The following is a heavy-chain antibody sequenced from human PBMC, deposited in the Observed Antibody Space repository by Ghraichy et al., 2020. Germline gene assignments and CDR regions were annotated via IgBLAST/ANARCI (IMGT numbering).Heavy chain of an antibody. CDR1: GFTFDDYA. CDR2: ISWNSGTV. V-gene: IGHV3-9*01. D-gene: IGHD2-2*01. Sequence: GGSLRLSCAASGFTFDDYAMHWVRQAPGKGLEWVSGISWNSGTVAYAGSVRGRFSISRDNARNSLYLQMNSLRPEDTALYYCGKARYRPHDALDFWGQGTMVTVSS. J-gene: IGHJ3*01. CDR3: GKARYRPHDALDF.